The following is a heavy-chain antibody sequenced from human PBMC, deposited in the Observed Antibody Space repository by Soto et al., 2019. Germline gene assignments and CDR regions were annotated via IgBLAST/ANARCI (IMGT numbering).Heavy chain of an antibody. Sequence: QVQLVQSGAEVKKPGASVKVSCKASGYTFTSYGISWVRQAPGQGLEWMGWISAYNGNTNYAQKLQGRVTMTTDPSTSTAYMELRSLRSDDTAVYYCARGAIVVVVAATSWFDPWGQGTLVTVSS. CDR3: ARGAIVVVVAATSWFDP. CDR2: ISAYNGNT. J-gene: IGHJ5*02. V-gene: IGHV1-18*01. CDR1: GYTFTSYG. D-gene: IGHD2-15*01.